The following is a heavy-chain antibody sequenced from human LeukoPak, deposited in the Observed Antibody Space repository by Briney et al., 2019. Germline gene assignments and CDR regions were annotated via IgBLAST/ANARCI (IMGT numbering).Heavy chain of an antibody. CDR3: ARTYSGTSYSCFET. V-gene: IGHV5-51*01. D-gene: IGHD1-26*01. CDR2: IYPGDSDT. Sequence: GESLKISCKGSEYIFTNYWIGWVRQMPGKGLEWMGIIYPGDSDTRYSPSFQGQVTISADKSIRPAYLELSSLKAPDTAMYYCARTYSGTSYSCFETWGQGTLVTVSS. J-gene: IGHJ5*02. CDR1: EYIFTNYW.